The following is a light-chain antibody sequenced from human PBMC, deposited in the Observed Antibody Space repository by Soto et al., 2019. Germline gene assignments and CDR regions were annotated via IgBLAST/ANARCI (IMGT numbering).Light chain of an antibody. CDR3: SSYTSGSTLYV. Sequence: QSVLTQPPSASGSPGQSVTISCTGTNTDIGGHKYVSWYQHHPGKAPKLLIYASSNRPSGVSHRFSGSRSGNTASLTISGLQAEDEADYYCSSYTSGSTLYVFGTGTKVTVL. CDR2: ASS. CDR1: NTDIGGHKY. J-gene: IGLJ1*01. V-gene: IGLV2-14*01.